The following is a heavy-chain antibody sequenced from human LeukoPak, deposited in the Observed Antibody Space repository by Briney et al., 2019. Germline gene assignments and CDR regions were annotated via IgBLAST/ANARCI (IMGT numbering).Heavy chain of an antibody. Sequence: SVKVSCKASGSTFSSYAISWVRQAPGQGLEWMGGIIPMFGTANYAQKFQGRVTITADESTSTTYMELRSLRSEDTAVYYCARGDYGDYVHFDYWGQGTLVTVSS. J-gene: IGHJ4*02. V-gene: IGHV1-69*01. CDR3: ARGDYGDYVHFDY. CDR2: IIPMFGTA. D-gene: IGHD4-17*01. CDR1: GSTFSSYA.